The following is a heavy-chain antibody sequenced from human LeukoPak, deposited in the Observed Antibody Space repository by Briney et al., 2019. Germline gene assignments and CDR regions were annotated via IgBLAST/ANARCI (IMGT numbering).Heavy chain of an antibody. J-gene: IGHJ4*02. CDR3: ARAKPKNMVRGLIRRREGRYYFDY. CDR1: GFTVSSNY. D-gene: IGHD3-10*01. CDR2: IYSGGST. V-gene: IGHV3-53*01. Sequence: GGSLRLSCAASGFTVSSNYMSWVRQAPGKGLEWVSVIYSGGSTYYADSVKGRFTISRDNSKSMLYIQMNSLRAEDTAVYYCARAKPKNMVRGLIRRREGRYYFDYWGQGTLVTVSS.